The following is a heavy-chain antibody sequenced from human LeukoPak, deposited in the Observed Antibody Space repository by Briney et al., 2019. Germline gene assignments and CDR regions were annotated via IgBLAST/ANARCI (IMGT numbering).Heavy chain of an antibody. D-gene: IGHD1-7*01. J-gene: IGHJ4*02. CDR3: VKAQNFRPSAFFDS. V-gene: IGHV3-30*01. CDR2: ISYDGSNK. Sequence: PGGSLRLSCAASGFTFSSYAMHWVRQAPGKGLEWVAVISYDGSNKYYADSVKGRFTISRDNSKNTLYLQMNSLRAEDTAVYHCVKAQNFRPSAFFDSWGQGTLVTVSS. CDR1: GFTFSSYA.